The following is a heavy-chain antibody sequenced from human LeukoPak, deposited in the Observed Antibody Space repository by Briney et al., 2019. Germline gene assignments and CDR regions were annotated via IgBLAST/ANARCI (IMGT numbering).Heavy chain of an antibody. V-gene: IGHV4-61*02. CDR1: GGSISSGSYY. D-gene: IGHD3-22*01. J-gene: IGHJ4*02. CDR3: ARVYYDSSGYSDYFDY. CDR2: IYTSGST. Sequence: PSQTLSLTCTVSGGSISSGSYYWSWLRQPAGTGLEWIGRIYTSGSTNYNPSLKSRVTISVDTSKNQFSLKLSSVTAADTAVYYCARVYYDSSGYSDYFDYWGQGTLVTVSS.